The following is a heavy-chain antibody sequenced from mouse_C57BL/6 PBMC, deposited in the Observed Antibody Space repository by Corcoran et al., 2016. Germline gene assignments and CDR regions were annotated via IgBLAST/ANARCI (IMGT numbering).Heavy chain of an antibody. CDR2: INTYSGVP. V-gene: IGHV9-3*01. Sequence: QIQLVQSGPELKKPGETVKISCKASGYTFTTYGMSRVTQAPGKGLKWMGWINTYSGVPTYADDFKGRFAFSLETSASTAYLQINNLKNEDTATYFCARGRSCYFDVWGTGTTVTVSS. CDR3: ARGRSCYFDV. J-gene: IGHJ1*03. CDR1: GYTFTTYG. D-gene: IGHD3-1*01.